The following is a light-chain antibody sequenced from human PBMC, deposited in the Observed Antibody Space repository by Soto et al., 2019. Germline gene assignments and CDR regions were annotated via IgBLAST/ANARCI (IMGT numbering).Light chain of an antibody. V-gene: IGLV1-44*01. J-gene: IGLJ3*02. CDR3: AAWDDDLHVWL. CDR1: DSNIGSTA. CDR2: SSN. Sequence: QSVLTQPPSVSATPGQGVTLSCSGADSNIGSTAVNWYQQLPGTAPKLLIYSSNQRPSGVPDRISGSKSGTSASLAISGLQSEDEADYYCAAWDDDLHVWLFGGGTKLTVL.